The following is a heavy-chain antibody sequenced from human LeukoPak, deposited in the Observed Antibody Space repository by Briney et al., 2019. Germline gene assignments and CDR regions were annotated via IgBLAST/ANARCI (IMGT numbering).Heavy chain of an antibody. CDR1: GGSFSGYY. J-gene: IGHJ6*03. Sequence: SETLSLTCAVYGGSFSGYYWSWIRQPPGKGLEWIGEINHSGSTNYNPSLKSRVTKSVDTSKNQFSLKLSSVTAADTAVYYCARGWVTMVRGVIITDYYYYMDVWGKGTTVTVSS. CDR3: ARGWVTMVRGVIITDYYYYMDV. V-gene: IGHV4-34*01. D-gene: IGHD3-10*01. CDR2: INHSGST.